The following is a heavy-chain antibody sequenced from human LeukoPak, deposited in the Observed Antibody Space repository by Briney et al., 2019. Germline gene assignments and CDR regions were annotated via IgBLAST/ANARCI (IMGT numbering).Heavy chain of an antibody. CDR3: ARDSSSSGVDY. D-gene: IGHD6-6*01. CDR1: GGSLSSGDYY. V-gene: IGHV4-30-4*01. CDR2: IYYSGST. Sequence: SETLSLTCTVSGGSLSSGDYYWSWIRQPPGKGLEWIGYIYYSGSTYYNPSLKSRVTISVDTSKNQFSLKLSSVTAADTAVYYCARDSSSSGVDYWGQGTLVTVSS. J-gene: IGHJ4*02.